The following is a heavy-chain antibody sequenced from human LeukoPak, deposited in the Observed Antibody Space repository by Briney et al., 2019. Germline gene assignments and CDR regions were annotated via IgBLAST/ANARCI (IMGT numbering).Heavy chain of an antibody. J-gene: IGHJ4*02. CDR3: ASNRNFGERGDY. V-gene: IGHV3-66*01. CDR1: GFIVSSNY. D-gene: IGHD3-10*01. Sequence: GGSLRLSCAASGFIVSSNYMSWVRQAPGKGLEWVSVIYSGGSTYYADSVKGRFTISRDNSKNTLYLQMNSLRAEDTAVYYCASNRNFGERGDYWGQGTLVTVSS. CDR2: IYSGGST.